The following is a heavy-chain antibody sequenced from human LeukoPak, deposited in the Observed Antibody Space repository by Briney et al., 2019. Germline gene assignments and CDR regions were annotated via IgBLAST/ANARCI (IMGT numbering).Heavy chain of an antibody. CDR1: GFTFDDYA. J-gene: IGHJ4*02. V-gene: IGHV3-9*01. Sequence: GRSLRLSCAASGFTFDDYAMHWVRQAPGKGLEWVSGISWNSGSIGYADSVKGRFTTSRDNAKNSLYLQMNSLRAEDTALYYCAKGLSGWPLDYWGQGTLVTVSS. CDR3: AKGLSGWPLDY. CDR2: ISWNSGSI. D-gene: IGHD6-19*01.